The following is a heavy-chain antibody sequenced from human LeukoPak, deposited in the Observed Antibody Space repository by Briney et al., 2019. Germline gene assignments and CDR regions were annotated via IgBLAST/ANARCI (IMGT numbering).Heavy chain of an antibody. Sequence: PSETLSLTCTVSGGSISIGSYYWSWIRQPAGKGLEWIGRIYTSGSTNYNPSLKSRVTISVDTSKNQFSLKLSSVTAADTALYYCARAYSSSWYWNWFDPWGQGTLVTVSS. CDR3: ARAYSSSWYWNWFDP. CDR1: GGSISIGSYY. CDR2: IYTSGST. V-gene: IGHV4-61*02. D-gene: IGHD6-13*01. J-gene: IGHJ5*02.